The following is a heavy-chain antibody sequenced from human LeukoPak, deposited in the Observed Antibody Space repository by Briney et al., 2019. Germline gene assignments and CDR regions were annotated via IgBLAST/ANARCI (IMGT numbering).Heavy chain of an antibody. Sequence: GGSLRLSCAASGFTFSSYAMSWVRQAPGKGLEWVSAISGSGGSTYYADSVKGRFTISRDNSKNTLYLQMNSRRAEDTAVYYCAREARPPCDFWSGYRYGMDVWGQGTTVTVSS. CDR1: GFTFSSYA. CDR3: AREARPPCDFWSGYRYGMDV. J-gene: IGHJ6*02. D-gene: IGHD3-3*01. V-gene: IGHV3-23*01. CDR2: ISGSGGST.